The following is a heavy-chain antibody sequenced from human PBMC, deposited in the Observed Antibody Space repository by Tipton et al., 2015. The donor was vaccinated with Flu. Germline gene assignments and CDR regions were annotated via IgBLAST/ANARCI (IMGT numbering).Heavy chain of an antibody. J-gene: IGHJ6*03. V-gene: IGHV1-69*01. CDR2: ITAIFGTT. CDR1: GGTFRSSA. CDR3: ATGPTYYCSYMDV. Sequence: QSGAEVKKPGSSVKVSCKASGGTFRSSAISWVRQTPGQGLEYMGGITAIFGTTNYAQKFQDRVTITAHESTNTVYMELHSLTAEDTAVYYCATGPTYYCSYMDVWGKGTTVTVSS.